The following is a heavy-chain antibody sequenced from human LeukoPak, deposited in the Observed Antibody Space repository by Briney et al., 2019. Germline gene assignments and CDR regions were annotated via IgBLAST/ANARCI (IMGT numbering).Heavy chain of an antibody. Sequence: SETLSLICTVSGGSISSGDYYWSWIRQPPGQGLEWIGYIYYSGSTYYNPSLKSRVTISVETSKNQFSLKLSSVTAADTAVYYCARDLGYCSGGSCYSGPNWFDPWGQGTLVTVSS. CDR1: GGSISSGDYY. D-gene: IGHD2-15*01. V-gene: IGHV4-30-4*01. CDR2: IYYSGST. CDR3: ARDLGYCSGGSCYSGPNWFDP. J-gene: IGHJ5*02.